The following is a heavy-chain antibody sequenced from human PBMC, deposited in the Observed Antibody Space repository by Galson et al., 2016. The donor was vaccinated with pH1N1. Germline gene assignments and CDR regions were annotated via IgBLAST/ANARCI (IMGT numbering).Heavy chain of an antibody. Sequence: SLRLSCAASGFTFDDYGMHWARQAPGKGLEWVSGISWNRGSIGYADSVKGRFTISRDNAKNSLYLQMNSLRAEDTALYYCAKVVDHLSCYYDYWGQGTLVTVSS. D-gene: IGHD1-26*01. CDR2: ISWNRGSI. CDR1: GFTFDDYG. V-gene: IGHV3-9*01. CDR3: AKVVDHLSCYYDY. J-gene: IGHJ4*02.